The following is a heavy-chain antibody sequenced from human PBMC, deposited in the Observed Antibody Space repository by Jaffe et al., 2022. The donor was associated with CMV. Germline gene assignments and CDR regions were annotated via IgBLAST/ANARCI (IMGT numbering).Heavy chain of an antibody. D-gene: IGHD2-2*01. CDR2: VSKSGST. J-gene: IGHJ2*01. CDR1: SGSISSSTYY. CDR3: ARLPGSSTWYFDL. V-gene: IGHV4-39*01. Sequence: QLQLQESGPGVVKSSETLSLTCIVSSGSISSSTYYWGWIRQSPAKGLEWIGSVSKSGSTYSNPSLKGRVFISIDTSKTQFSLRLTSVTAADTAVYFCARLPGSSTWYFDLWGRGTLVTVSS.